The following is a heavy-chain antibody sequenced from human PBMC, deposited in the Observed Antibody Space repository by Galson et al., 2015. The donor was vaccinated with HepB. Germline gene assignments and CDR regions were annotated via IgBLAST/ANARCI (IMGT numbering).Heavy chain of an antibody. V-gene: IGHV1-46*01. CDR1: GYSFTSYY. D-gene: IGHD3-16*01. Sequence: SVKVSCKASGYSFTSYYLHWVRQAPGQGPEWMAIINPSGGDTTYAQKFQGRVTVTSDTSTTTVYMELSGLTSEDTAVYYCARDPSSCTFGVCKYFDYWGQGTLVTVSS. CDR3: ARDPSSCTFGVCKYFDY. J-gene: IGHJ4*02. CDR2: INPSGGDT.